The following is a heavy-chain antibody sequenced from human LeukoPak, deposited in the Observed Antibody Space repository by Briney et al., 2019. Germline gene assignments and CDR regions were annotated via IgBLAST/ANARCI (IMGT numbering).Heavy chain of an antibody. J-gene: IGHJ6*02. CDR3: ARDSDTAMATGYYYYGMDV. Sequence: GGSLRLSCAASGFTFSSYWMSWVRQAPGKGLEWVANIKQDESEKYYVDSVKGRFTISRDNAKNSLYLQMNSLRAEDTAVYYCARDSDTAMATGYYYYGMDVWGQGTTVTVSS. CDR1: GFTFSSYW. D-gene: IGHD5-18*01. V-gene: IGHV3-7*01. CDR2: IKQDESEK.